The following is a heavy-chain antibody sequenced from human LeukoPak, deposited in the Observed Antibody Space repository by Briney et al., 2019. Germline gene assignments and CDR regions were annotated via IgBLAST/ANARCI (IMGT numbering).Heavy chain of an antibody. CDR3: ARDHDYYDSSGPFDI. D-gene: IGHD3-22*01. CDR1: GYTFTGYY. V-gene: IGHV1-2*02. CDR2: INPNSGGT. J-gene: IGHJ3*02. Sequence: ASVKVSCKASGYTFTGYYMHWVRQAPGQGLEWMGWINPNSGGTNYAQKVQGRVTMTRDTSISTAYMELSRLRSDDTAVYYCARDHDYYDSSGPFDIWGQGTMVTVSS.